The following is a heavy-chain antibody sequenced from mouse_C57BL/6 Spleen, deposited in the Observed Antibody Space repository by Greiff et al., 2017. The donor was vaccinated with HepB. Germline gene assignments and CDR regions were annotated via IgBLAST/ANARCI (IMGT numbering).Heavy chain of an antibody. D-gene: IGHD2-5*01. V-gene: IGHV5-16*01. CDR2: INYDGSST. CDR3: ARDGDSNYVGYFDY. CDR1: GFTLSDYY. J-gene: IGHJ2*01. Sequence: EVKLVESEGGLVQPGSSMKLSCTASGFTLSDYYMAWVRQVPEKGLEWVANINYDGSSTYYLDSLKSRFIISRDNAKNILYLQMSSLKSEDTATYYCARDGDSNYVGYFDYWGQGTTLTVSS.